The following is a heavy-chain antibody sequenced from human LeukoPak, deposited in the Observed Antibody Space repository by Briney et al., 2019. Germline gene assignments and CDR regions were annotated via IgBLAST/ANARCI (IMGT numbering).Heavy chain of an antibody. D-gene: IGHD6-13*01. J-gene: IGHJ4*02. CDR1: GYSFNSYW. CDR2: FSPGNSDI. Sequence: GESLKISCKGSGYSFNSYWIGWVRQMPGIGLEWMGIFSPGNSDIRYSPSFQGQVTISADKSISTAYLQWSSLKASDTAMYYCARHGFTAAAVRYDYWGQGTLVTVSS. V-gene: IGHV5-51*01. CDR3: ARHGFTAAAVRYDY.